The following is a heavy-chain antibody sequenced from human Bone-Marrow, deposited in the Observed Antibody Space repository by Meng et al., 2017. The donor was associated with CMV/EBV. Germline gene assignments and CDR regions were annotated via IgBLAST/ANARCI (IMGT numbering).Heavy chain of an antibody. Sequence: GGSLRLSCAASGFTFSSYAMSWVRQAPGKGLEWVSVFYSVGSSRYYADSVKGRFTISRDNSKNTLYLQMNSLRAEDTAVYYCARSGYCSNSNCMRNAFEIWGQGTMVTVSS. CDR3: ARSGYCSNSNCMRNAFEI. J-gene: IGHJ3*02. CDR1: GFTFSSYA. CDR2: FYSVGSSR. D-gene: IGHD2-2*01. V-gene: IGHV3-23*03.